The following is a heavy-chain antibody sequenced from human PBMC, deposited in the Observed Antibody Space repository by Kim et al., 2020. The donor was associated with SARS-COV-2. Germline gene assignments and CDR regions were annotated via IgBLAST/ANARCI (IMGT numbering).Heavy chain of an antibody. CDR2: INSDGSST. J-gene: IGHJ4*02. D-gene: IGHD3-22*01. Sequence: GGSLRLSCAASGFTFSSYWMHWVRQAPGKGLVWVSRINSDGSSTSYADSVKGRFTISRDNAKNTLYPQMNSLRAEDTAVYYCARDDPMNYYDSSGYFDYWGQGTLVTVSS. CDR3: ARDDPMNYYDSSGYFDY. CDR1: GFTFSSYW. V-gene: IGHV3-74*01.